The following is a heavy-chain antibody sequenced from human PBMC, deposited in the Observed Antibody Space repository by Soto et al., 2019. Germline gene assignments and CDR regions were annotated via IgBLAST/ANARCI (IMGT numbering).Heavy chain of an antibody. Sequence: QVQLVESGGGVVQPGRSLRLSCAASGFTFSSYAMHWVRQAPGKGLEWVAVISYDGSNKYYADSVKGRFTISRDNSKNTLYLHMNSLRAEDTAVYYCARTPSRVLIAVAGILDYRGQGTLVTVSS. D-gene: IGHD6-19*01. CDR2: ISYDGSNK. CDR3: ARTPSRVLIAVAGILDY. CDR1: GFTFSSYA. J-gene: IGHJ4*02. V-gene: IGHV3-30-3*01.